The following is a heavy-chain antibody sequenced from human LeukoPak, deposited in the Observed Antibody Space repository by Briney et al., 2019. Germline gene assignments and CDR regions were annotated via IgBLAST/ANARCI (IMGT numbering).Heavy chain of an antibody. D-gene: IGHD3-22*01. V-gene: IGHV4-38-2*02. CDR2: IYHSGST. J-gene: IGHJ3*02. Sequence: SETLSLTCTVSGYSISSGYYWGWIRQPPGKGLEWIGSIYHSGSTYYNPSLKSRVTISVDTSKNQFSLKLSSVTAADTAVYYCAREPPTYYYDSSGYYGYYDNAFDIWGQGTMVTVSS. CDR1: GYSISSGYY. CDR3: AREPPTYYYDSSGYYGYYDNAFDI.